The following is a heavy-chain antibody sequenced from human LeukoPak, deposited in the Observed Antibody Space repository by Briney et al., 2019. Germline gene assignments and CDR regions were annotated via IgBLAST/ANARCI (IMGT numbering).Heavy chain of an antibody. J-gene: IGHJ4*02. CDR2: ISRDGSYE. CDR3: AKDGLWFGDLTYFDY. Sequence: PGGSLRLSCAGSGFTFSSFGMHWVRQAPGKGLEWVAVISRDGSYEYYADSMKGRFTISRDTSKNTLYLQMNSLRAEDTAVYYCAKDGLWFGDLTYFDYWGQGVLVTVSS. V-gene: IGHV3-30*18. D-gene: IGHD3-10*01. CDR1: GFTFSSFG.